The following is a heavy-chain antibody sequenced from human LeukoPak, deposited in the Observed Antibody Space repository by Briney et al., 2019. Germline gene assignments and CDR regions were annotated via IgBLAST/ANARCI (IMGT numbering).Heavy chain of an antibody. CDR1: GVTFSNYW. Sequence: PSGSLRLSCAASGVTFSNYWMTWVRQAPGKGLEWVANIRQDGGDIYSVDSVKGRFTISRDNTNNSLYLHMNSLRAEDTPVYYCARVIGYCSGGSCFPFDYWGQGTLLTVSS. V-gene: IGHV3-7*03. J-gene: IGHJ4*02. CDR3: ARVIGYCSGGSCFPFDY. D-gene: IGHD2-15*01. CDR2: IRQDGGDI.